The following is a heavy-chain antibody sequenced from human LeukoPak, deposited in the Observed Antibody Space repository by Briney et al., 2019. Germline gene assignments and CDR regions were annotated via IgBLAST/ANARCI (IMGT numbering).Heavy chain of an antibody. CDR1: GYSFSNYW. D-gene: IGHD2-21*02. Sequence: HGESLKISCEGSGYSFSNYWIGWVRQMPGKGLEWMGIIYPGDYETRYSPSFQGLDTISVDKSIGTAYLQWSSLKASDAAMYYCAIPPGYCGNDCSFDHWGQGTLVTVSS. V-gene: IGHV5-51*01. J-gene: IGHJ4*02. CDR3: AIPPGYCGNDCSFDH. CDR2: IYPGDYET.